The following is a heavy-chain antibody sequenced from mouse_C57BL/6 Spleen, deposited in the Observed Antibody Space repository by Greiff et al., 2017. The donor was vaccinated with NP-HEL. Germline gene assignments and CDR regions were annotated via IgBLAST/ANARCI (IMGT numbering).Heavy chain of an antibody. Sequence: VQLQQSGAELVRPGSSVKLSCKASGYTFTSYWMHWVKQRPIQGLDWIGNIDPSDSETHYNQKFKDKATLTVDKSSSTAYMQLSSVTSEDSAVYYCARRGWDVWGQGTLVTVSA. CDR1: GYTFTSYW. CDR2: IDPSDSET. J-gene: IGHJ3*02. D-gene: IGHD4-1*01. V-gene: IGHV1-52*01. CDR3: ARRGWDV.